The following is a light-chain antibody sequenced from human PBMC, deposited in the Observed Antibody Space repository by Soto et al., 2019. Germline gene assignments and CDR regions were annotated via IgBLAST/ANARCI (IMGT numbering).Light chain of an antibody. J-gene: IGLJ2*01. CDR2: GNS. Sequence: QSVLTQPPSVSGAPGQRVTISCTGSSSNIGAGYDVHWYQQLPGTAPKLLIYGNSNRPSGVPDRLSGSKSGTSASLAITGLQAADESDYYCQSYDSSLSGSVVFGGGTKLTVL. CDR3: QSYDSSLSGSVV. CDR1: SSNIGAGYD. V-gene: IGLV1-40*01.